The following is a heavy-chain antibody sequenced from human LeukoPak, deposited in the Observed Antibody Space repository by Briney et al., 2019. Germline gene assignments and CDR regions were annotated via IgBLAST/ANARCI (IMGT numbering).Heavy chain of an antibody. J-gene: IGHJ5*02. Sequence: PSETLSLTCTVSGGSISGYYWSWIRQPPGKGLEWIGYIYYSGSTNYNPSLKSRVTISVDTSKNQFSLKLSSVTAADTAVYYCARLDSDWFDPWGQGTLVTVSS. CDR2: IYYSGST. D-gene: IGHD2-2*03. CDR1: GGSISGYY. CDR3: ARLDSDWFDP. V-gene: IGHV4-59*01.